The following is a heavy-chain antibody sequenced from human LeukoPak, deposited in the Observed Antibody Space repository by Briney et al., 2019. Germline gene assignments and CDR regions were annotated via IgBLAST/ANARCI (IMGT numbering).Heavy chain of an antibody. J-gene: IGHJ4*02. CDR2: LYSGGGA. V-gene: IGHV3-53*01. CDR3: VGQTHKDH. Sequence: GGSLRLSCAASGFTVSNSYMSWVRQAPGKGLEWVSVLYSGGGAYYTDSVGGRFTISRDSSKNTLYLQMNSLRADDTAVYYCVGQTHKDHWGQGTLVTVSS. CDR1: GFTVSNSY.